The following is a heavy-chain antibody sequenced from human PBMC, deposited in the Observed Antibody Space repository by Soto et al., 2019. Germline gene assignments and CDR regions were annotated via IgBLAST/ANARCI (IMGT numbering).Heavy chain of an antibody. V-gene: IGHV2-5*02. D-gene: IGHD2-15*01. CDR2: IYWDDDK. CDR1: GFSLSTSGVG. Sequence: QITLKESGPTLVKPTQTLTLTCIFSGFSLSTSGVGVAWIRQPPGKALEWLSLIYWDDDKRYSPFLKSRLTIPKDTSKNQVVLTMTNMDPVDTATYYCAHKGGRGAGMDVWGQGTTVTVSS. J-gene: IGHJ6*02. CDR3: AHKGGRGAGMDV.